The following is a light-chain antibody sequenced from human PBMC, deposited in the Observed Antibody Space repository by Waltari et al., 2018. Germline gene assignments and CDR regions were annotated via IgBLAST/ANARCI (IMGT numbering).Light chain of an antibody. Sequence: QSVLTQPPSASGAPGQEVSISCSGGSTTITNYVFWYQQFPGTAPKLIVYKDYERPSGVPDRFSASKSGAAASLALGGLRSDDEADYYCATWDDSLNGWVFGGGTKLTVL. V-gene: IGLV1-47*01. CDR1: STTITNY. CDR3: ATWDDSLNGWV. CDR2: KDY. J-gene: IGLJ3*02.